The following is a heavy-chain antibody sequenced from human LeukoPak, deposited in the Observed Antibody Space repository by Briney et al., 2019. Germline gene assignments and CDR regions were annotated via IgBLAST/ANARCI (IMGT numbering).Heavy chain of an antibody. CDR2: INPNNGGT. J-gene: IGHJ6*02. Sequence: ASVKVSCKASGYTFTCYYMHWVRQAPGQGLEWMGWINPNNGGTNYAQKFQGRVTMTRDTSISTAYMELSRLRSDDTAVYYCARAQGFVVVVAATHYYYGMDVWGQGTTVTVSS. V-gene: IGHV1-2*02. D-gene: IGHD2-15*01. CDR1: GYTFTCYY. CDR3: ARAQGFVVVVAATHYYYGMDV.